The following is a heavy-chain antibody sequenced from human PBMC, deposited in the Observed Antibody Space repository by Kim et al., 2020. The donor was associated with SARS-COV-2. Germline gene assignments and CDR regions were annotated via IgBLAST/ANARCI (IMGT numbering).Heavy chain of an antibody. CDR1: GGSISSSSYY. Sequence: SETLSLTCTVSGGSISSSSYYWGWIRQPPGKGLEWIGSIYYSGSTYYNPSLKSRVTISVDTSKNQFSLKLSSVTAADTAVYYCARLGVGGYYDSSGYYY. CDR2: IYYSGST. J-gene: IGHJ6*01. D-gene: IGHD3-22*01. CDR3: ARLGVGGYYDSSGYYY. V-gene: IGHV4-39*01.